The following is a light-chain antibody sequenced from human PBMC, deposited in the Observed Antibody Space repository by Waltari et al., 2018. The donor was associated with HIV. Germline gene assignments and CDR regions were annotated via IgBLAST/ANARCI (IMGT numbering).Light chain of an antibody. CDR1: TSYVGSYKS. CDR3: SSYTSSSTLV. Sequence: QSALTQPASVSGSPGQSITISCTGTTSYVGSYKSVSWYQQHPGKAPKLMIYEVSNRPSGVSNRFSGSKSGNTASLTISGLQAEDEADYFCSSYTSSSTLVFGSGTKVTVL. CDR2: EVS. J-gene: IGLJ1*01. V-gene: IGLV2-14*01.